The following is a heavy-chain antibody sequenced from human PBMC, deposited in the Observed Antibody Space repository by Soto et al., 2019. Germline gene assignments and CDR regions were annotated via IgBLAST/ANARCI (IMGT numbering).Heavy chain of an antibody. J-gene: IGHJ3*02. D-gene: IGHD3-22*01. Sequence: ASVKVSCKASGYTFTGYYMHWVRQAPGQGLEWMGWINPNSGGTNYAQKFQGRVTMTRDTSISTAYMELSRLRSDDTAVHYCARNYYDSSGRAINAFDIWGQGTMVTVSS. CDR2: INPNSGGT. CDR3: ARNYYDSSGRAINAFDI. V-gene: IGHV1-2*02. CDR1: GYTFTGYY.